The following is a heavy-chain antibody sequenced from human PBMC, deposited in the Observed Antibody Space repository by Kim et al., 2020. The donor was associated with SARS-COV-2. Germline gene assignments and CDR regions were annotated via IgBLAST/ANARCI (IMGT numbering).Heavy chain of an antibody. J-gene: IGHJ3*02. V-gene: IGHV3-30*04. Sequence: GGSLRLSCAASGFTFSSYAMHWVRQAPGKGLEWVAVISYDGSNKYYADSVKGRFTISRDNSKNTLYLQMNSLRAEDTAVYYCARDYGSGSHHDAFDIWGQGTMVTVSS. D-gene: IGHD3-10*01. CDR3: ARDYGSGSHHDAFDI. CDR2: ISYDGSNK. CDR1: GFTFSSYA.